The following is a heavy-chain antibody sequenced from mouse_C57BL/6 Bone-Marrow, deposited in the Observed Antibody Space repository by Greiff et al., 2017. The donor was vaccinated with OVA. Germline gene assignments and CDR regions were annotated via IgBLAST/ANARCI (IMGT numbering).Heavy chain of an antibody. CDR1: GFTFSSYA. CDR3: ARDYYYGSRRAMDY. J-gene: IGHJ4*01. CDR2: ISDGGSYT. D-gene: IGHD1-1*01. Sequence: EVKLVESGGGLVKPGGSLKLSCAASGFTFSSYAMSWVRQTPEKRLEWVATISDGGSYTYYPDNVKGRFTISRDNAKNNLYLQMSHLKSEDTAMYYCARDYYYGSRRAMDYWGQGTSVTVSS. V-gene: IGHV5-4*01.